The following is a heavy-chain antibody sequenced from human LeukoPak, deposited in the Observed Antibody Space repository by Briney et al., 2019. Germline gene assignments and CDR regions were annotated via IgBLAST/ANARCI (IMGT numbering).Heavy chain of an antibody. D-gene: IGHD1-14*01. CDR2: LYSDGNT. CDR3: ARGVEPLAANTLAY. Sequence: GGSLRLSCAASGFTVITNDMTWARRAPGKGLEWVAVLYSDGNTKYADSVQGRFTIARDNSKNTLYLEMNSLSPDYTAVYYCARGVEPLAANTLAYWGQGTLVTVSS. CDR1: GFTVITND. V-gene: IGHV3-53*01. J-gene: IGHJ4*02.